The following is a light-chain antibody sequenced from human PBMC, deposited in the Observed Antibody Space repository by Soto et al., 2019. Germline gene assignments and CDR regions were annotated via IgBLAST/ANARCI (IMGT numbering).Light chain of an antibody. CDR3: QHYNNWPPWT. V-gene: IGKV3-15*01. Sequence: IVMTQSPVTMSVSPGERATLSCRASQSIRTNLAWYQQKPGQAPRLLIYGASTRATGIPARFSGGGSGTEFTLTISSLQSEDFAVYYCQHYNNWPPWTFGQGTKVETK. J-gene: IGKJ1*01. CDR1: QSIRTN. CDR2: GAS.